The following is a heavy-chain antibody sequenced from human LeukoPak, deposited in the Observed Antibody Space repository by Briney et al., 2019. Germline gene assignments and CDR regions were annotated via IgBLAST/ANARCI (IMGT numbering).Heavy chain of an antibody. J-gene: IGHJ4*02. CDR3: ARGRHSSADRYFDY. V-gene: IGHV1-8*03. CDR1: GYTFTSYD. CDR2: MNPNSGNT. D-gene: IGHD6-19*01. Sequence: GASVKVSCKASGYTFTSYDINWVRQATGQGLEWMGWMNPNSGNTGYAQKFQGRVTITRNTSISTAYMELSSLRSEDTAVYYCARGRHSSADRYFDYWGQGTLVTVSS.